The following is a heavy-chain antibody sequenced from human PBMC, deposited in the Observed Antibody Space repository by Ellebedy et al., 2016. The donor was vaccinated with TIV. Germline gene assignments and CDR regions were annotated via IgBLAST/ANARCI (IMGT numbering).Heavy chain of an antibody. CDR1: GGSISSYY. J-gene: IGHJ5*02. CDR2: IYYSGST. V-gene: IGHV4-59*08. Sequence: MPSETLSLTCTVSGGSISSYYWSWIRQPPGKGLEWIGYIYYSGSTNYNPSLKSRVTISVDTSKNQFSLRLSSVTAADTAVYYRARQRGVEQWLGANWFHPWGQGTLVTVSS. CDR3: ARQRGVEQWLGANWFHP. D-gene: IGHD6-19*01.